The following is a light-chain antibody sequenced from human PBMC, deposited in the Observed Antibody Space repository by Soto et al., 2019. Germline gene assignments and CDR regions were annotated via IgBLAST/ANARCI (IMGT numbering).Light chain of an antibody. V-gene: IGKV3-20*01. CDR1: QRVSSSY. J-gene: IGKJ2*01. CDR3: QRYGSSPLYT. CDR2: GAS. Sequence: EIVLTQSPGTLSLSPGERATLSCRASQRVSSSYLGWYQQKPGQAPRLLIYGASSRATDVPDRFSGSGSGTYFTLTISRLEPEDFAVYYCQRYGSSPLYTFGQGTKLEIK.